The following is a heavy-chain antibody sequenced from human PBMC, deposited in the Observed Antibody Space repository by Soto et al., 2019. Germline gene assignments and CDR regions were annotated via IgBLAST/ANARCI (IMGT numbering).Heavy chain of an antibody. CDR1: GYTFTTYY. V-gene: IGHV1-46*01. Sequence: ASVKVSCKASGYTFTTYYMHWVRQAPGQGLEWMGIINPSGGSTNYAQKFQGRVTMTRDTSITTAYMELSRLTSDDTAVYYCARDRPPDYWGQGTLVTVSS. CDR3: ARDRPPDY. J-gene: IGHJ4*02. CDR2: INPSGGST.